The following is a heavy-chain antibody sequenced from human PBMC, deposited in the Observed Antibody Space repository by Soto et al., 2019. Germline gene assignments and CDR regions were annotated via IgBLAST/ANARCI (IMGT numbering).Heavy chain of an antibody. CDR2: ISTDNGNT. Sequence: QVQLVQSGAEVKKPGASVKVSCKASGYTFTSSGISWVRQAPGQGLEWMGWISTDNGNTNYAQHLQGRVSMTTDTSTSTAYMDLRSLRSDDMAVYYCARDQGITTFGVYSMYYYGMDVWGQGTTVIVSS. J-gene: IGHJ6*02. V-gene: IGHV1-18*03. CDR3: ARDQGITTFGVYSMYYYGMDV. D-gene: IGHD3-3*01. CDR1: GYTFTSSG.